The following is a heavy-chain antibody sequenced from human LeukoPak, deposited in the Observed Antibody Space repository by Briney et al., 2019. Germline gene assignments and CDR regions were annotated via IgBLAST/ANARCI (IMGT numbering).Heavy chain of an antibody. J-gene: IGHJ4*02. D-gene: IGHD3-9*01. Sequence: GSLLLSCAASGFTFSSYAMSWVRQAPGKGLEWVSVISGSGNSTYFADSVKGRFTISRDNSKNTLYLQMNSLRAEDTAVYYCAKHYDILTGYFDYWGQGTLVTVSS. CDR3: AKHYDILTGYFDY. CDR2: ISGSGNST. CDR1: GFTFSSYA. V-gene: IGHV3-23*01.